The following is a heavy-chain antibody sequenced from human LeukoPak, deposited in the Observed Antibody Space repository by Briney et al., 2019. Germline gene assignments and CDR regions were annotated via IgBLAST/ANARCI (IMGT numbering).Heavy chain of an antibody. CDR1: GFTFDDYT. CDR2: ISWDGGST. Sequence: GGSLRLSCAASGFTFDDYTMHCVRQTPGKGLEWVSLISWDGGSTYYADSVKGRFTISRDNSKNSLYLQMNSLRTEDTALYYCAKGHIVGAITEFDYWGQGTLVTVSS. V-gene: IGHV3-43*01. D-gene: IGHD1-26*01. J-gene: IGHJ4*02. CDR3: AKGHIVGAITEFDY.